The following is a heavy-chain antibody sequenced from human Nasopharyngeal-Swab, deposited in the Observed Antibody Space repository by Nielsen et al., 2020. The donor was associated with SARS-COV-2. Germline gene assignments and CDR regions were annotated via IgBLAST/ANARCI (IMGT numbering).Heavy chain of an antibody. CDR1: GFTFSDYY. CDR2: ISASGRNT. Sequence: GESLKISCAASGFTFSDYYMAWVRQAPGKGLEWLSYISASGRNTDPADSVKGRFTSSRDNANNLLFLQMNRLRAEDTAVYYCAKSLGQLLEWFTYDILTGYYSDAFDIWGQGTMVTVSS. J-gene: IGHJ3*02. D-gene: IGHD3-9*01. V-gene: IGHV3-11*01. CDR3: AKSLGQLLEWFTYDILTGYYSDAFDI.